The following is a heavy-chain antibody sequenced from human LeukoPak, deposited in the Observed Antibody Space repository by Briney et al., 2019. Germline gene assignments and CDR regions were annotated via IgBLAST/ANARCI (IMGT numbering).Heavy chain of an antibody. CDR3: ARESSIVVVPAAMREYDY. CDR1: GGTFSSYA. V-gene: IGHV1-69*04. CDR2: IIPILGIA. J-gene: IGHJ4*02. Sequence: ASVKVSCKASGGTFSSYAISWVRQAPGQGLEWMGRIIPILGIANYAQKFQGRVTITADKSTSTAYMELSSLRSEDTAVYYCARESSIVVVPAAMREYDYWGQGTLVTVSS. D-gene: IGHD2-2*01.